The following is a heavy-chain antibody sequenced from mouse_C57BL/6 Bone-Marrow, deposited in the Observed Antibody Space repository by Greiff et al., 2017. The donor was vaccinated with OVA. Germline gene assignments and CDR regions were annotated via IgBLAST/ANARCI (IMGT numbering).Heavy chain of an antibody. CDR3: ARRLRLHYYAMDY. CDR1: GFTFSDYG. V-gene: IGHV5-17*01. CDR2: ISSGSSTI. D-gene: IGHD3-2*02. J-gene: IGHJ4*01. Sequence: EVKLVESGGGLVKPGGSLKLSCAASGFTFSDYGMHWVRQAPEKGLEWVAYISSGSSTIYYADTVKGRFTISRDNAKNTLFLQMTSLRSEDTAMYYCARRLRLHYYAMDYWGQGTSVTVSS.